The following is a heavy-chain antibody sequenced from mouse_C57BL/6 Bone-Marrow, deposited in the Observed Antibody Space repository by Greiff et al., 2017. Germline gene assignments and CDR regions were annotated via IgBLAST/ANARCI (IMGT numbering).Heavy chain of an antibody. CDR3: AREERGLDY. CDR2: IDPSDSYT. CDR1: GYTFTSYW. V-gene: IGHV1-50*01. J-gene: IGHJ2*01. Sequence: VQLQQPGAELVKPGASVKLSCKASGYTFTSYWMPWVKQRPGQGLEWIGEIDPSDSYTNYNQKFKGKATLTVDTSSSTAYMQLSSLTSEDSAVYYCAREERGLDYWGQGTTLTVSS.